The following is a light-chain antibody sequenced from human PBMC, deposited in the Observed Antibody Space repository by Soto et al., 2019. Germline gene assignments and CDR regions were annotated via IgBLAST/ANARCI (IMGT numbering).Light chain of an antibody. V-gene: IGKV1-9*01. CDR2: AAS. CDR3: QHVNSYPIT. CDR1: QGISNS. Sequence: DIHLTQSPSFLSASVGDRVIITCRASQGISNSLAWYQQKPGKAPKLLIYAASTLQSGVPSRFSGSGSGTELTLTISSLQPEDVATYYCQHVNSYPITFGQGTRLEIK. J-gene: IGKJ5*01.